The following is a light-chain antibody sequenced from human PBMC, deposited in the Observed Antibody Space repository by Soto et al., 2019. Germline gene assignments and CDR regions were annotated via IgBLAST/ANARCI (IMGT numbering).Light chain of an antibody. V-gene: IGKV1-5*03. CDR1: QSIDSW. CDR2: KAS. J-gene: IGKJ4*02. CDR3: QPENSYSRT. Sequence: DIQMTQSPSTLSASVGDRVTITCRASQSIDSWLAWYQHKPGKAPKLLIFKASTLETGVPSRFSGSGSETEFTLTISSLQPDDSATYYCQPENSYSRTFGGGTKVDIK.